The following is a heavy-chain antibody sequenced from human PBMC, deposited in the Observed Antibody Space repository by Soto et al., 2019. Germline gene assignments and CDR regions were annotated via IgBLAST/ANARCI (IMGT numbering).Heavy chain of an antibody. Sequence: PGGSLRLSCAASGFIFSTYSMNWVRQGPGKGLEWVSYISSSSSTIFYTGSVKGRFTVSRDNAKNSLYLQMNSLRAEDTAIYFCAKDPNGDYVGAFDAWGQGSRVTVAS. D-gene: IGHD4-17*01. CDR2: ISSSSSTI. CDR1: GFIFSTYS. J-gene: IGHJ4*02. CDR3: AKDPNGDYVGAFDA. V-gene: IGHV3-48*01.